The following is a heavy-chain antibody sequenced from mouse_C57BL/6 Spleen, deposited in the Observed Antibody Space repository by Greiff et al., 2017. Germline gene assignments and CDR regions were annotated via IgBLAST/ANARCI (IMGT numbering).Heavy chain of an antibody. CDR1: GYTFTDHY. CDR3: AREWVFAY. J-gene: IGHJ3*01. V-gene: IGHV1-26*01. CDR2: INPNNGGN. Sequence: EVQLQQSGPELVKPGASVKIFCKASGYTFTDHYMNWVKQSHGKSLEWIGDINPNNGGNSYNQKFKGKATLTVDKSTSTAYLGLRSLAAEDSAVYYCAREWVFAYWGQGTLVTVSA.